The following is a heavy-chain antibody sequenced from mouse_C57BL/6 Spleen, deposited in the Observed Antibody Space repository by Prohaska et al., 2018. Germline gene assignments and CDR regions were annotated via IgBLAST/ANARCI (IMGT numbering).Heavy chain of an antibody. CDR1: GFTFSDFY. V-gene: IGHV7-1*01. Sequence: GFTFSDFYMEWVRQAPGRGLEWIAASRNKANDYTTEYSASVKGRFIVSRDTSQSILYLQMNALRAEDTAIYYCARDDEDYYAMDYWGQGTSVTVSS. J-gene: IGHJ4*01. CDR3: ARDDEDYYAMDY. CDR2: SRNKANDYTT.